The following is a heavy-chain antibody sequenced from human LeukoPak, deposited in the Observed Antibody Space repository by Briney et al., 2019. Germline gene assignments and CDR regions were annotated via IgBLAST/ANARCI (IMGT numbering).Heavy chain of an antibody. CDR3: ARWCYYDSSGYYFGLKTKYYFDY. Sequence: KPSETLSLTCAVYGGSFSGYYWSWIRQPPGKGLEWIGEINHSGSTNYNPSLKSRVTISVDTSKNQFSLKLSSVTAADTAVYYCARWCYYDSSGYYFGLKTKYYFDYWGQGTLVTVSS. V-gene: IGHV4-34*01. CDR1: GGSFSGYY. CDR2: INHSGST. J-gene: IGHJ4*02. D-gene: IGHD3-22*01.